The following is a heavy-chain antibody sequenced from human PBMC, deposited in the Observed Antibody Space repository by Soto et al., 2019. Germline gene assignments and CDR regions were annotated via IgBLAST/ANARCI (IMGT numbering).Heavy chain of an antibody. V-gene: IGHV4-4*02. Sequence: QMQLLESGPGLVKPSETLSLTCAVSSASIDNNWNWVRQPPGKGLEWIGEIHQSGISYKNPSLKSRATMSVDKSKIQFSLNLSSVTAADTAVYFCARSFGWYAFDQWGQGTLVTVSS. CDR3: ARSFGWYAFDQ. CDR1: SASIDNN. J-gene: IGHJ4*02. CDR2: IHQSGIS. D-gene: IGHD6-19*01.